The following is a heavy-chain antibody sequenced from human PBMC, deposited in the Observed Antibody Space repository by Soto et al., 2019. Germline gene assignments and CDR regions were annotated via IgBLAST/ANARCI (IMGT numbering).Heavy chain of an antibody. CDR1: GFTFSSYA. Sequence: QVQLVESGGGVVQPGRSLRLSCAASGFTFSSYAMHWVRQAPGKGLEWVAVISYDGSNKYYADSVKGRFTFSRDNSKNTLYLQMNSVRTEDTAVYYCARPLWRDDYNWGYFDLWGRGTLVTVSS. CDR2: ISYDGSNK. V-gene: IGHV3-30-3*01. D-gene: IGHD4-4*01. J-gene: IGHJ2*01. CDR3: ARPLWRDDYNWGYFDL.